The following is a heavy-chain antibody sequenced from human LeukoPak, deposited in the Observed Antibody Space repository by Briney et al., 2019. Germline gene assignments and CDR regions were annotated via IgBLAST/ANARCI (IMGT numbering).Heavy chain of an antibody. J-gene: IGHJ4*02. D-gene: IGHD3-22*01. CDR1: GYSFTSYD. CDR2: VNPNSGNT. CDR3: ARDQYFYDSGRSYFYFDD. V-gene: IGHV1-8*01. Sequence: GASVKVSCKASGYSFTSYDINWVRQATGQGLEWMGWVNPNSGNTGYAQKFQGRVTMTRDTSINTAYMELSSLRSEDTAVYYCARDQYFYDSGRSYFYFDDWGQGTLVTASS.